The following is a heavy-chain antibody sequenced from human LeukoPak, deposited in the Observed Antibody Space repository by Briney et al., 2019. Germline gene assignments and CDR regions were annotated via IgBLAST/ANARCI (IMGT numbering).Heavy chain of an antibody. J-gene: IGHJ5*02. V-gene: IGHV4-59*10. CDR3: ARGGSSTSYELNWFDP. Sequence: SETLSLTCAVYGGSFSGYYWSWIRQPPGKGLESTGRIYTSGSTNYNPSLKSRVTISVDTSKNQFSLKLSSVTAADTAVYYCARGGSSTSYELNWFDPWGQGTLVTVSS. CDR2: IYTSGST. D-gene: IGHD2-2*01. CDR1: GGSFSGYY.